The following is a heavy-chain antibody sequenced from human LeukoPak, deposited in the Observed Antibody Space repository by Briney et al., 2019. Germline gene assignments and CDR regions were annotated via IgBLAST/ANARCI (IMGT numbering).Heavy chain of an antibody. J-gene: IGHJ4*02. CDR2: IYSGGST. D-gene: IGHD3-10*02. CDR3: ASCSGSYRYYFDY. V-gene: IGHV3-53*01. Sequence: PGGSLRLSCAASGFTVSSNYLSWVRQAPGKGLEWVSVIYSGGSTYYADSVKGRFTISRDNSKNTLYLQMNSLRAEDTAVYYCASCSGSYRYYFDYWGQGTLVTVSS. CDR1: GFTVSSNY.